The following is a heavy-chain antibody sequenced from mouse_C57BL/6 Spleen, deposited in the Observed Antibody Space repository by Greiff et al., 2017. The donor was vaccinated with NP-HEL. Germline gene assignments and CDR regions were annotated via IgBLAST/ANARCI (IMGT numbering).Heavy chain of an antibody. CDR3: AYYYGSSQGHFDY. V-gene: IGHV1-26*01. D-gene: IGHD1-1*01. CDR2: INPNNGGT. Sequence: VQLQQSGPELVKPGASVKISCKASGYTFTDYYMNWVKQSHGKSLEWIGDINPNNGGTSYNQKFKGKATLTVDKSSSTAYMELRSLTSEDSAVYYCAYYYGSSQGHFDYWGQGTTLTVSS. J-gene: IGHJ2*01. CDR1: GYTFTDYY.